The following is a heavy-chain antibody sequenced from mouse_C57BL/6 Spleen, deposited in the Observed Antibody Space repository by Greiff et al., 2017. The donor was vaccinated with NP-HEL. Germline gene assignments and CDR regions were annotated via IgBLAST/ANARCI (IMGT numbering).Heavy chain of an antibody. V-gene: IGHV1-80*01. CDR3: ARGDYDVGFDY. D-gene: IGHD2-4*01. CDR2: IYPGDGDT. J-gene: IGHJ2*01. CDR1: GYAFSSYW. Sequence: VQLQQSGAELVKPGASVKISCKASGYAFSSYWMNWVKQRPGKGLEWIGQIYPGDGDTNYNGKFKGKATLTADKSASTAYMQLSSLTSDDSAVYFCARGDYDVGFDYWGQGTTLTVSS.